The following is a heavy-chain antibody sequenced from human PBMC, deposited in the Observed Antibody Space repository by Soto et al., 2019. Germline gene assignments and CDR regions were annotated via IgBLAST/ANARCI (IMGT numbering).Heavy chain of an antibody. D-gene: IGHD6-19*01. Sequence: SETLSLTCTVSGGSISSYYWSWIRQPPGKGLEWIGYIYYSGSTNYNPSLKSRVTISVDTSKNQFSLKLSSVTAADTAVYYCARHRLSSGWYTPSDGSMDVWGKGTTVTVSS. V-gene: IGHV4-59*08. J-gene: IGHJ6*04. CDR3: ARHRLSSGWYTPSDGSMDV. CDR2: IYYSGST. CDR1: GGSISSYY.